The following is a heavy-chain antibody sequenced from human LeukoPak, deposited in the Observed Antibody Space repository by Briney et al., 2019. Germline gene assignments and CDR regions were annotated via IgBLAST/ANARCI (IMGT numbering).Heavy chain of an antibody. J-gene: IGHJ3*02. V-gene: IGHV4-30-4*01. CDR3: ARDRRGITIPSDAFDI. CDR1: GGSISSGDYY. D-gene: IGHD3-9*01. CDR2: IYYSGST. Sequence: PSQTLSLTCTVSGGSISSGDYYWSWIRQPPGKGLEWIGYIYYSGSTYYNPSLKSRVTISVDTSKNQFSLKLSSVTAADTAVYYCARDRRGITIPSDAFDIWGQGTMVTVSS.